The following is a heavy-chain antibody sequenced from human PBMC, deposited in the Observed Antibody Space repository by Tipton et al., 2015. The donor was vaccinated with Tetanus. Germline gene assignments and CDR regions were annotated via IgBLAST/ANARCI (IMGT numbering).Heavy chain of an antibody. CDR1: GGSISGSY. J-gene: IGHJ4*02. Sequence: TLSLTCTVSGGSISGSYWNWIRQPPGKGLEWIGYVYYNGNTHYNPALKSRVTISVDTSKNQFSLKLSSVTAADTAVYYCARANFDSSKKGPFDSWGQGIPVIVS. D-gene: IGHD3-3*01. CDR3: ARANFDSSKKGPFDS. CDR2: VYYNGNT. V-gene: IGHV4-59*01.